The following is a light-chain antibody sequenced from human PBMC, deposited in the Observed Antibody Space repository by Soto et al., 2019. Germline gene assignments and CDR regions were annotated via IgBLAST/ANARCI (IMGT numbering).Light chain of an antibody. CDR2: GAS. J-gene: IGKJ2*01. CDR1: QSVDSRY. CDR3: QQYGSSPPMYT. Sequence: EIVLTQSPGTLSLSPGESATLSCRATQSVDSRYLAWYQQKPGQAPRLLIYGASSRATGIPDRFSGSASGTDFPLTISRLEPEDFSVYYCQQYGSSPPMYTFGQGTKLEIK. V-gene: IGKV3-20*01.